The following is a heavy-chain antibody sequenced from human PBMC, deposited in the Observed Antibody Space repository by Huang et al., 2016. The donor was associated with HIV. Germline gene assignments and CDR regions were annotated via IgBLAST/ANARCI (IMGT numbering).Heavy chain of an antibody. D-gene: IGHD2-8*02. CDR2: IYRGGTT. Sequence: EVQLVESGGGLIQPGGSLRLSCAASGFTVSTNYMTWVRQAPGNGLEWVSLIYRGGTTYYADSVKGRFTISRDDSENTLYLHMTSLRAGDTAVYYCAKEGDTGAALGYWGQGTLVTVS. J-gene: IGHJ4*02. CDR1: GFTVSTNY. CDR3: AKEGDTGAALGY. V-gene: IGHV3-53*01.